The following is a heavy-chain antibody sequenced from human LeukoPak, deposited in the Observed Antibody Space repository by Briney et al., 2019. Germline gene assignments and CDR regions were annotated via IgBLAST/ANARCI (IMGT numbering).Heavy chain of an antibody. CDR2: IYYSGST. CDR1: GGSISSGDYY. D-gene: IGHD3-10*01. V-gene: IGHV4-30-4*01. J-gene: IGHJ6*04. CDR3: ARGDDYYGSVYGMDV. Sequence: SQTLSLTCTVSGGSISSGDYYWSWIRQPPGKGLEWIGYIYYSGSTYYNPSLKSRITISVDTSKNQFSLKLSSVTAADTAVYYCARGDDYYGSVYGMDVWGKGTTVTVSS.